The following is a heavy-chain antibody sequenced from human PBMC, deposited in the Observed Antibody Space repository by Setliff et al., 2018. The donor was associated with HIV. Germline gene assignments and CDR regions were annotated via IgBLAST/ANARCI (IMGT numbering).Heavy chain of an antibody. Sequence: SETLSLTCIVSGGSVSGYKWSWIRQSPGKGLEWIGYIYTSGSATYNPSLKSRVTISIDTSKNQFSLRLDSVTAADTAVYYCARGTGSYGSDYWGQGTLVTVSS. CDR1: GGSVSGYK. J-gene: IGHJ4*02. CDR2: IYTSGSA. CDR3: ARGTGSYGSDY. D-gene: IGHD5-18*01. V-gene: IGHV4-4*08.